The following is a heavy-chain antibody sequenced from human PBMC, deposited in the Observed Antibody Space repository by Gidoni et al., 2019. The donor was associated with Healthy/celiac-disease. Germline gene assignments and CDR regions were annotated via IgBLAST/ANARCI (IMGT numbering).Heavy chain of an antibody. Sequence: QVQLVQSGAEVKKPGASVKVSCKASGYTFTSCAMHWVRQAPGQRLEWMGWINAGNGNTKYSQKFQGRVTITRDTSASTAYMELSSLRSEDTAVYYCARENYDILTGYAHGMDVWGKGTTVTVSS. CDR1: GYTFTSCA. CDR2: INAGNGNT. V-gene: IGHV1-3*01. CDR3: ARENYDILTGYAHGMDV. D-gene: IGHD3-9*01. J-gene: IGHJ6*04.